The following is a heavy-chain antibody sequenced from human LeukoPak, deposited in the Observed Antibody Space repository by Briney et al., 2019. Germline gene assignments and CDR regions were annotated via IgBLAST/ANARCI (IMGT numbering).Heavy chain of an antibody. V-gene: IGHV3-30*04. Sequence: QPGGSLRLSCTASGFIFSNYAIHWVRQAPGKGLEWAAVISYDGSNKYYADSVKGRFTISRDNSKNTLYLQMNSLRAEDTAVYYCAKVGGIVVVVAAPNYFDYWGQGTLVTVSS. J-gene: IGHJ4*02. D-gene: IGHD2-15*01. CDR1: GFIFSNYA. CDR2: ISYDGSNK. CDR3: AKVGGIVVVVAAPNYFDY.